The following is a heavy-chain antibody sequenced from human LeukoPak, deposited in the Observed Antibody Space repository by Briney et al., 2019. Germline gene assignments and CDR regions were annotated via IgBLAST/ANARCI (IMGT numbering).Heavy chain of an antibody. CDR3: VTSWIRQQRDY. Sequence: GGSLRLSCAASGFTFNIFSMNWVRQAPGKGLELVSSISSSSSYIYYADSVKGRFTISRDNAKQSLFLQMDTVAAEDTAVYYCVTSWIRQQRDYWGQGILVTVSS. D-gene: IGHD1-1*01. J-gene: IGHJ4*02. V-gene: IGHV3-21*01. CDR2: ISSSSSYI. CDR1: GFTFNIFS.